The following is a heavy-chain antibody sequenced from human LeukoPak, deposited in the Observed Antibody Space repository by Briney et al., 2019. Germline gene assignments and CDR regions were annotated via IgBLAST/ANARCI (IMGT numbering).Heavy chain of an antibody. CDR3: ARDLIGDFGSSTGNFDY. CDR1: GGTFSSYA. J-gene: IGHJ4*02. CDR2: IIPILGIA. V-gene: IGHV1-69*04. Sequence: SSVKVSCKASGGTFSSYAISWLRQAPGQGLEWMGRIIPILGIANYAQKFQGRVTITAAKSTSTAYMELSSLRSEDTAVYSCARDLIGDFGSSTGNFDYWGQGTLVTVSS. D-gene: IGHD2-2*01.